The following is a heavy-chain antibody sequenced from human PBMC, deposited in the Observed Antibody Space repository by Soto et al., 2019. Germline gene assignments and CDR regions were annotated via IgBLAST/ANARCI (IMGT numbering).Heavy chain of an antibody. D-gene: IGHD3-16*02. CDR3: ARVMITFGGVIVIPSGYFDY. Sequence: QVQLQESGPGLVKPSQTLSLTCTVSGGSISSGDYYWSWIRQPPGKGLEWIGYISYSGSTYYNPSLKSQVTITVDTSKNQFSLKLSSVTAADTAVYYCARVMITFGGVIVIPSGYFDYWGQGTLVTVSS. V-gene: IGHV4-30-4*01. CDR1: GGSISSGDYY. CDR2: ISYSGST. J-gene: IGHJ4*02.